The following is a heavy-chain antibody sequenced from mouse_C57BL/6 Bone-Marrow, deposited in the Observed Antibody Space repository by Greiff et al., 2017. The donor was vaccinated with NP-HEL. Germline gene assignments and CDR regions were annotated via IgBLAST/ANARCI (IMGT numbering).Heavy chain of an antibody. J-gene: IGHJ4*01. CDR1: GFSLTSYG. CDR2: IWSGGST. D-gene: IGHD1-1*01. CDR3: ARKNMYYYGTHYYAMDY. V-gene: IGHV2-2*01. Sequence: VQVVESGPGLVQPSQSLSITCTVSGFSLTSYGVHWVRQSPGKGLEWLGVIWSGGSTDYNAAFISRLSISKDNSKSQVFFKMNSLQADDTAIYYCARKNMYYYGTHYYAMDYWGQGTSVTVSS.